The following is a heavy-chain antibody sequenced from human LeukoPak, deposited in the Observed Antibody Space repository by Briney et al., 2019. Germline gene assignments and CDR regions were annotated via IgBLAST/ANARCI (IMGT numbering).Heavy chain of an antibody. V-gene: IGHV4-59*01. Sequence: SETLSLTCTVSGGSISSYYWSWIRQPPGKGLEWIGYIYYSGSTNYNPSLKSRVTISVDTSKNQFSLKLSSVTAADTAVYYCARDPHSYGSNYFDYWGQGTLVTVSS. D-gene: IGHD5-18*01. CDR1: GGSISSYY. J-gene: IGHJ4*02. CDR2: IYYSGST. CDR3: ARDPHSYGSNYFDY.